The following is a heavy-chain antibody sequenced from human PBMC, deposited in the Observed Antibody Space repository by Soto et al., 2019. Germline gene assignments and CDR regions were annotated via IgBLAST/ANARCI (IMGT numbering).Heavy chain of an antibody. CDR1: GFTFSNYT. CDR2: ISSSSLYI. J-gene: IGHJ6*02. V-gene: IGHV3-21*01. CDR3: ARANYDFWSGYSNYFGMDV. Sequence: EVQLVESGGGLVKPGGSLRVSCAASGFTFSNYTMNWVRQAPGKGLEWVSAISSSSLYIYYADSVKGRFTISRDNAKNSLYLQMNSLGAEDTAVYYCARANYDFWSGYSNYFGMDVWGQGTTVIVSS. D-gene: IGHD3-3*01.